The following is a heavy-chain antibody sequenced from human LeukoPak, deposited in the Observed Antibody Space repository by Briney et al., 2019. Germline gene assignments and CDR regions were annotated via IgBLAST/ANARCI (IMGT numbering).Heavy chain of an antibody. J-gene: IGHJ4*02. CDR1: GFTCGECA. CDR3: AKVSMRYSYGYDFDY. D-gene: IGHD5-18*01. V-gene: IGHV3-9*03. CDR2: FSWNSGSI. Sequence: GGSLRLLCSAWGFTCGECAMHWLGRSRGKRVEGLTGFSWNSGSIGYADSVKGRFTISRDNAKNSLYLQMNSLRAEDMALYYCAKVSMRYSYGYDFDYWGQGTLVTVSS.